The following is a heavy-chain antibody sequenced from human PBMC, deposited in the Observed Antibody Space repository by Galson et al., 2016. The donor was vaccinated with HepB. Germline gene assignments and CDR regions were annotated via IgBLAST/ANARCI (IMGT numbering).Heavy chain of an antibody. CDR1: GFTLSDFY. D-gene: IGHD2-15*01. J-gene: IGHJ4*02. Sequence: SLRLSCAASGFTLSDFYMSWIRQAPGKGLEWVSSISISGNDIDYADSVKGRFTISRDKAKNSLYLQMNSLRAEDTAVYYCVRSFSEDYWGQGALVTVSS. CDR2: ISISGNDI. CDR3: VRSFSEDY. V-gene: IGHV3-11*04.